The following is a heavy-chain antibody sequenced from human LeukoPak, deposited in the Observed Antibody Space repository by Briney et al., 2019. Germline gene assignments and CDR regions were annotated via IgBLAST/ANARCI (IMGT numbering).Heavy chain of an antibody. Sequence: GGSLRLSCAASGFTFSSYAMSWVRQAPGKGLEWVSTISASGDNTYNADSVKGRFTISRDNSKNSLYLQMNSLRAEDTALYYCAKDISSYSSGLDYWGQGTLVTVSS. D-gene: IGHD6-19*01. J-gene: IGHJ4*02. CDR2: ISASGDNT. CDR1: GFTFSSYA. V-gene: IGHV3-23*01. CDR3: AKDISSYSSGLDY.